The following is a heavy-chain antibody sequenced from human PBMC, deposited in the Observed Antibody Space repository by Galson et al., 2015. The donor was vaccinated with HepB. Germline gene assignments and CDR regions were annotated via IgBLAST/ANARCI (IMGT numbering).Heavy chain of an antibody. V-gene: IGHV4-59*08. CDR2: IYYSGST. J-gene: IGHJ4*02. CDR1: GASISSYY. D-gene: IGHD3-10*01. CDR3: ARTMVRGVMFFDY. Sequence: QVQLQESGPGLVKPSETLSLTCTVSGASISSYYWSWIRQPPGKGLEWIGYIYYSGSTNYNPSLKSRVTISVDTSKNQFSLKLSSVTAADTAVYYCARTMVRGVMFFDYWGQGTLVTVSS.